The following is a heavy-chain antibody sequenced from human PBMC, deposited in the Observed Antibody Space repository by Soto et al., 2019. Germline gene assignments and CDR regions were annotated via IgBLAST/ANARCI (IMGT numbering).Heavy chain of an antibody. V-gene: IGHV1-18*01. CDR2: ISAYNGNT. CDR1: GYTFTSYG. D-gene: IGHD3-10*01. CDR3: ARDPGSHALDY. J-gene: IGHJ4*02. Sequence: QVQLVQSGAEVKKPGASVKVSCKASGYTFTSYGMGWVRQAPGQGLEWMGWISAYNGNTNYAQKLQGRITMTTDTSTSTADMDLRSLRSDDPAVYYCARDPGSHALDYWGQGTLVTVSS.